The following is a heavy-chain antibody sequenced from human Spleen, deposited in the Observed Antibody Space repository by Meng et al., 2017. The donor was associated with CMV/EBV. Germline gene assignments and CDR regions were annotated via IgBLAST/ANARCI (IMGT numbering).Heavy chain of an antibody. J-gene: IGHJ4*02. CDR2: ISSNGQTL. CDR3: ARGDDYGDHDFFDY. D-gene: IGHD4-17*01. Sequence: GESLKISCAASGFIFNDYYMTWIHQSPGKGLEWLSYISSNGQTLYYADSVKGRFTISRDNGKRSLYLQMNSLRAEDTAVYYCARGDDYGDHDFFDYWGQGTLVTVSS. CDR1: GFIFNDYY. V-gene: IGHV3-11*01.